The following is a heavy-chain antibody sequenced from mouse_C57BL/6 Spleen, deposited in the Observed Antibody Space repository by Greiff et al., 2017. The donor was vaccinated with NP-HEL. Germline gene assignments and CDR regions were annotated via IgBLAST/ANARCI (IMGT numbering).Heavy chain of an antibody. CDR3: ARGQLRLTGYYFDY. Sequence: QVQLKQPGAELVKPGASVKLSCKASGYTFTSYWMHWVKQRPGQGLEWIGMIHPNSGSTNYNEKFKSKATLTVDKSSSTAYMQLSSLTSEDSAVYYCARGQLRLTGYYFDYWGQGTTLTVSS. D-gene: IGHD3-2*02. V-gene: IGHV1-64*01. CDR2: IHPNSGST. J-gene: IGHJ2*01. CDR1: GYTFTSYW.